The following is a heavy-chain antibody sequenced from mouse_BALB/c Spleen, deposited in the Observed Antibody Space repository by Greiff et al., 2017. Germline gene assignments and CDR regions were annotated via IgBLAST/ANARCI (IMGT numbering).Heavy chain of an antibody. CDR1: GFTFSSFG. CDR3: ARWGYDYDGVYAMDY. J-gene: IGHJ4*01. Sequence: EVQLVESGGGLVQPGGSRKLSCAASGFTFSSFGMHWVRQAPEKGLEWVAYISSVSSTIYYADTVKGRFTISRDNPKNTLFLQMTSLRSEDTAMYYCARWGYDYDGVYAMDYWGQGTSVTVSS. D-gene: IGHD2-4*01. V-gene: IGHV5-17*02. CDR2: ISSVSSTI.